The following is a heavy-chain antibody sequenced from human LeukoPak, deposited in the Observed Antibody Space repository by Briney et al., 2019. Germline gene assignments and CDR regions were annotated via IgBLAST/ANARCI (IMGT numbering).Heavy chain of an antibody. CDR3: ARDRGMSRVAGLDY. D-gene: IGHD6-19*01. Sequence: PSETLSLTCTVSGGSISSYYWSWIRQPAGKGLEWIGRIYTSGSTNYNPSLKSRVTMSVDTSKNQFSLKLSSVTAADTVVYYCARDRGMSRVAGLDYWGQGTLVTVSS. J-gene: IGHJ4*02. V-gene: IGHV4-4*07. CDR2: IYTSGST. CDR1: GGSISSYY.